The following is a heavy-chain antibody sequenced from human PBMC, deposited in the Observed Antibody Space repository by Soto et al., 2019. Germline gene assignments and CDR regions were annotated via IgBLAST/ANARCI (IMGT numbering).Heavy chain of an antibody. D-gene: IGHD3-9*01. Sequence: VGSLRVSGATSGFTFSRYENHCVCQAPGKGLEWVAVISYDGSNKYYADSVKGRFTISRDNSKNTLYLQMNSLRAEDTAVYYCAKDLRYFELVYYYYGMDVWGQGTTVTVSS. CDR3: AKDLRYFELVYYYYGMDV. J-gene: IGHJ6*02. CDR2: ISYDGSNK. V-gene: IGHV3-30*18. CDR1: GFTFSRYE.